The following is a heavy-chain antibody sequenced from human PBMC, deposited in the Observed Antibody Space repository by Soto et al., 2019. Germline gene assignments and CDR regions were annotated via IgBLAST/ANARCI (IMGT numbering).Heavy chain of an antibody. D-gene: IGHD1-1*01. J-gene: IGHJ3*01. CDR2: LSWNGGAT. CDR1: GFIFEDYA. V-gene: IGHV3-9*01. CDR3: AKDMEANTSFDGLEV. Sequence: PWGSLRLSCSTSGFIFEDYAMHWVRQAPGKGLEWVSGLSWNGGATGYADSVRGRFTISIANARISLYLQMTSLRPEDTALYYCAKDMEANTSFDGLEVWGQGTMVTVSS.